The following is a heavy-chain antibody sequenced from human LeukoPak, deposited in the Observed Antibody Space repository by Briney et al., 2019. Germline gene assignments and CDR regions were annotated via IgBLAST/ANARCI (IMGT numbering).Heavy chain of an antibody. V-gene: IGHV1-69*02. CDR3: ARHSSRGHYYDFDS. CDR2: IIPMLSIT. CDR1: GVTLITHI. D-gene: IGHD3-22*01. J-gene: IGHJ4*02. Sequence: GASVKVSCKASGVTLITHIISWVRQALGQGLEWMERIIPMLSITNYAQKFQGRVTITADKSTNTAYMELTSLTSEDTAVYFCARHSSRGHYYDFDSWGQGTLVTVSS.